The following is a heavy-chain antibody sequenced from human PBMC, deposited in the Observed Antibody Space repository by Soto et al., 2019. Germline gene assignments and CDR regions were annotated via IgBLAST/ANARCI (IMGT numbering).Heavy chain of an antibody. J-gene: IGHJ6*02. CDR1: GYSFSTYG. V-gene: IGHV1-18*01. CDR3: ARDRSFALLEWSPSDSYGMDV. CDR2: ISTYNGYT. Sequence: QVQLVQSAGEVKEPGASLKVACKASGYSFSTYGISWVRQSPGQGLEWMGWISTYNGYTNYAQKFQGRVSMTTDTSTNTAYMEVRRLRSDDTAFYFCARDRSFALLEWSPSDSYGMDVWGQGTSVTVSS. D-gene: IGHD3-3*01.